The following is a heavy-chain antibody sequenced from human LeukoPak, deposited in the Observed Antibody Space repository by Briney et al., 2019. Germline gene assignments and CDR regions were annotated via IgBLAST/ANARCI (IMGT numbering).Heavy chain of an antibody. Sequence: SQTLSLTCTVSGASLNSDDQYWNWIRQTPGKALEWIGSIHPSGRLYNNPSLESRVTISIDTSKNQFSLNLNSVTAADTAVYFCSRGLDSRKLGYWGQGTLVTVSS. D-gene: IGHD3-22*01. CDR1: GASLNSDDQY. CDR2: IHPSGRL. J-gene: IGHJ4*02. CDR3: SRGLDSRKLGY. V-gene: IGHV4-31*03.